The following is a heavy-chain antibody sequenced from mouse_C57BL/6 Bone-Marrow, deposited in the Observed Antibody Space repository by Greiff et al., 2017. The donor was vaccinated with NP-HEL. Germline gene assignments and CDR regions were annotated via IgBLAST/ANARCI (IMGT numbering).Heavy chain of an antibody. CDR2: INPNNGGT. J-gene: IGHJ2*01. CDR1: GYTFTDYN. V-gene: IGHV1-18*01. CDR3: ARCYGGVFEDYFDY. D-gene: IGHD1-1*02. Sequence: EVQLQQSGPELVKPGASVKIPCKASGYTFTDYNMDWVKQSHGKSLEWIGDINPNNGGTIYNQKFKGKATLTVDKSSSTAYMELRSLTSEDTAVYYSARCYGGVFEDYFDYWGQGTTLTVSS.